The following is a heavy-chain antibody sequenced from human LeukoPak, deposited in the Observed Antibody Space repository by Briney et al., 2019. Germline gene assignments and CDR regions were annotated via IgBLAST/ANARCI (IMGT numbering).Heavy chain of an antibody. Sequence: PGGSLRLSCAASGFIFRNYGMHWVRQAPGKGLEWVAFLRNDESEVFYADSVKGRFTISRDNSKNTLYLQMSSLRHEDTAVYYCVKDTGRGDFWGQGTQVTVSP. D-gene: IGHD1-14*01. J-gene: IGHJ4*02. V-gene: IGHV3-30*02. CDR2: LRNDESEV. CDR1: GFIFRNYG. CDR3: VKDTGRGDF.